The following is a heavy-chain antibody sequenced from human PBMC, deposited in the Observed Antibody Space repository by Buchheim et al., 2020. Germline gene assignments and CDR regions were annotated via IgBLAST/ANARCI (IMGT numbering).Heavy chain of an antibody. D-gene: IGHD5-18*01. CDR3: ARVPGELWLFWYFDL. CDR1: GFTFSSYS. CDR2: ISSSSSYI. Sequence: EVQLVESGGGLVKPGGSLRLSCAASGFTFSSYSMNWVRQAPGKGLEWVSSISSSSSYIYYADSVKGRFTISRDNATNSLYLQMNSLRAEDTAVYYCARVPGELWLFWYFDLWGRGTL. V-gene: IGHV3-21*01. J-gene: IGHJ2*01.